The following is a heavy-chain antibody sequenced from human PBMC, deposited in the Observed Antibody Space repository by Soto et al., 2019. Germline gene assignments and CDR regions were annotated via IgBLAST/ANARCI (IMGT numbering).Heavy chain of an antibody. CDR1: GGTFSSYA. J-gene: IGHJ4*02. CDR2: IIPIFGTA. D-gene: IGHD1-26*01. V-gene: IGHV1-69*13. CDR3: ARDQGAIVGSTTDY. Sequence: SVKVSCKASGGTFSSYAISWVRQAPGQGLEWMGEIIPIFGTANYAQKFQGRVTITADESTSTAYMELSSLRSEDTAVYYCARDQGAIVGSTTDYWGQGSLVTVSS.